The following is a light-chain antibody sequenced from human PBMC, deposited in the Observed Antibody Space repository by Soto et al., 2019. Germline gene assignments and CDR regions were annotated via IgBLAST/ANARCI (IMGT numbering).Light chain of an antibody. V-gene: IGLV1-44*01. CDR2: ENN. Sequence: QSALTHPPSASWAPGHRVTISCSGSASNIGRDPVNWYQQVPGTAPKLLIYENNHRPSGVPDRFSGSKSGTSASLVISGLQSEDEAEYFCAGWDGSLKGFVFGTGTKVTVL. CDR1: ASNIGRDP. CDR3: AGWDGSLKGFV. J-gene: IGLJ1*01.